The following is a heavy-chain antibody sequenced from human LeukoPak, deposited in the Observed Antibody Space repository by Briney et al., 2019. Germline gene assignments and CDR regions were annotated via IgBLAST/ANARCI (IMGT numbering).Heavy chain of an antibody. CDR1: GGTFSSCA. J-gene: IGHJ5*02. V-gene: IGHV1-69*05. CDR2: VITIFGTA. CDR3: ARGAYCSSTICYKGNWIDP. D-gene: IGHD2-2*02. Sequence: AVKVSCKASGGTFSSCAISWVRQAPGQGLEWMGGVITIFGTANYAQKFQGRVKIITDESTSTTYLELSSLRSEDTAAYFCARGAYCSSTICYKGNWIDPWGQGTLVTVSS.